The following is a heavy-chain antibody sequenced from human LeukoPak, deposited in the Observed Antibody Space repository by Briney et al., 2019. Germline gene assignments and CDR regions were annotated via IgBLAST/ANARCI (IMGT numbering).Heavy chain of an antibody. CDR1: GGSISSYY. D-gene: IGHD3-22*01. V-gene: IGHV4-59*08. J-gene: IGHJ5*02. CDR2: IYYSGST. CDR3: ARHVPPSDHFPYYYDSRTGFDP. Sequence: PSETLSLTCTVSGGSISSYYWSWIRQPPGKGLEWIGYIYYSGSTNYNPSLKSRVTISVDTSKNQFSLKLSSVTAADTAVYYCARHVPPSDHFPYYYDSRTGFDPWGQGTLVTVSS.